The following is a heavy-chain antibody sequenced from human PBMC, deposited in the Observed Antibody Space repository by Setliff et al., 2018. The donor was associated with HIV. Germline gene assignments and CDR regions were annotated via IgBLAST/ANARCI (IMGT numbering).Heavy chain of an antibody. CDR3: AKDDFTGAYPSVALDI. Sequence: ASVKVSCKASGYTFTGYYMHWVRQAPGQGLEWMGWINPNSGGTNYAQKFQGRVTMTRDTSISTAYMELSRLRSDDTAVYYCAKDDFTGAYPSVALDIWGQGTMVTVSS. D-gene: IGHD1-26*01. J-gene: IGHJ3*02. CDR1: GYTFTGYY. V-gene: IGHV1-2*02. CDR2: INPNSGGT.